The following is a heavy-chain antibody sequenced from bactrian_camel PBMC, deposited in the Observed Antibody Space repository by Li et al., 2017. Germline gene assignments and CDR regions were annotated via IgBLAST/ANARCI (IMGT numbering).Heavy chain of an antibody. CDR1: VSSANDYC. Sequence: DVQLVESGGGSVQAGGSLRLSCAVSVSSANDYCLGWFRQAPGQEREGVASVVGDGTTAYGDSVKGRFTISRDNAVNTVYLTMNNLKPDDTAMYYCAAVPRRMGTWGDEESNYWGQGTQVTVS. V-gene: IGHV3S66*01. CDR2: VVGDGTT. J-gene: IGHJ4*01. CDR3: AAVPRRMGTWGDEESNY. D-gene: IGHD7*01.